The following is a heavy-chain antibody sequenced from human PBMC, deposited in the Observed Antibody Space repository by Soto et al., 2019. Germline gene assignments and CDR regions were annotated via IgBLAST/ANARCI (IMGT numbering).Heavy chain of an antibody. J-gene: IGHJ4*02. CDR2: IYSGGST. V-gene: IGHV3-53*04. CDR3: AVLLSGYYFEY. Sequence: GGSLRLSCAASGLTVSSNYMSWVRQAPGKGLEWVSVIYSGGSTYYADSVKGRFTISRHNSKNTLYLQMNSLRAEDTAVYYCAVLLSGYYFEYWGQGTLVTVSS. CDR1: GLTVSSNY.